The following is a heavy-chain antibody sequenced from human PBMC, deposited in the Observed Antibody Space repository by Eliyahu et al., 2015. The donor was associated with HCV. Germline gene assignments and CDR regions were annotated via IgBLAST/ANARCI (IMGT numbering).Heavy chain of an antibody. D-gene: IGHD6-6*01. J-gene: IGHJ6*02. CDR3: AHRLARPRYYYYGMDV. V-gene: IGHV2-5*02. CDR1: GFSLSTSGVG. CDR2: IYWDDDK. Sequence: QITLKESGPTLVKPTQTLTLTCTFSGFSLSTSGVGVGWIRQPPGKALEWLALIYWDDDKRYSPSLKSRLTITKDTSKNQVVLTMTNMDPVDTATYYCAHRLARPRYYYYGMDVWGQGTTVTVSS.